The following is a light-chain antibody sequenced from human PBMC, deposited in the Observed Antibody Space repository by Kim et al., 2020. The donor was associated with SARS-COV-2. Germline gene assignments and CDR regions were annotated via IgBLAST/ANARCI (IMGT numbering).Light chain of an antibody. CDR2: GKN. CDR1: SLRSYY. Sequence: SVALGQTVTITCQGDSLRSYYASWYQQKPGQAPALVIYGKNKRPSGIPDRFSGSSSGNTASLTITGAQAEDEADYYCNSRDRSGYPFGPGTKVTVL. V-gene: IGLV3-19*01. CDR3: NSRDRSGYP. J-gene: IGLJ1*01.